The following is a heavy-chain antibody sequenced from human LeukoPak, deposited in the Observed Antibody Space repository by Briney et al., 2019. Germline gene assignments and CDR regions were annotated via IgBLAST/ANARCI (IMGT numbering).Heavy chain of an antibody. Sequence: PGGSLRLSCAASGFTFSSYSMNWVRQAPGKGLEWVSSISSSSSYIYYADSVKGRFTISRDNAKNSLYLQMNSLRAEDTAVYYCVIFNWNYTSLPFDYWGHGTLVTVSS. CDR3: VIFNWNYTSLPFDY. D-gene: IGHD1-7*01. V-gene: IGHV3-21*01. CDR2: ISSSSSYI. CDR1: GFTFSSYS. J-gene: IGHJ4*01.